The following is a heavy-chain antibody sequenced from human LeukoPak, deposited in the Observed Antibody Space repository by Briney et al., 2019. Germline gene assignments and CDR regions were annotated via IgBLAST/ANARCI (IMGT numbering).Heavy chain of an antibody. D-gene: IGHD3-22*01. CDR2: IYPVDSVT. Sequence: GLSLNISCTGSGYSFTSFCIAWVRHITLKGLDWIGIIYPVDSVTRYIPSSQGQVATSSDKSTRTAYLQWSSLKASDIAMYYCARRYDSSGYSYWGEGSLVTVSS. J-gene: IGHJ4*02. CDR1: GYSFTSFC. CDR3: ARRYDSSGYSY. V-gene: IGHV5-51*01.